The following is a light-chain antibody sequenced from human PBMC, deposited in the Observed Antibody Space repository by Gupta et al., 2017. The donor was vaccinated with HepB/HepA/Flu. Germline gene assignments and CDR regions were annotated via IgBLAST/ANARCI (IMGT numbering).Light chain of an antibody. CDR2: EVT. CDR1: GRDVGRYNL. CDR3: CSFTDSSAFVL. Sequence: QSALTQPASVSGSPGQSLTISCTGTGRDVGRYNLVSWYQQNPGKAPKLIIYEVTTRPSGFSNRVSGSKSGSTASLTISGLQAEDEADYYCCSFTDSSAFVLFGGGTKLTVL. J-gene: IGLJ2*01. V-gene: IGLV2-23*02.